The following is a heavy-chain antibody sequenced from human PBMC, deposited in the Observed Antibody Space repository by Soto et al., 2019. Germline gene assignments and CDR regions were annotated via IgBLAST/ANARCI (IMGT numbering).Heavy chain of an antibody. Sequence: EVQLVESGGGLVKPGGSLRLSCAASGFTFSSYSMNWVRQAPGKGLEWVSSISSSSSYIYYADSVKGRFTISRDNAKNSLYRQMNSLRAEDTAVYYCERDKHGYRYGYGLGYWGQGTLVTVSS. CDR1: GFTFSSYS. V-gene: IGHV3-21*01. D-gene: IGHD5-18*01. CDR3: ERDKHGYRYGYGLGY. J-gene: IGHJ4*02. CDR2: ISSSSSYI.